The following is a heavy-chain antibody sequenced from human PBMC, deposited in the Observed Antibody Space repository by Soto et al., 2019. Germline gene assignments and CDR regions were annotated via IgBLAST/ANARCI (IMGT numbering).Heavy chain of an antibody. CDR3: ARHPLLMTRAAYNWIDP. J-gene: IGHJ5*02. V-gene: IGHV1-18*01. Sequence: RASVKVSCKASGYTFTSYGISWVRQAPGQGLEWMGWISADNGNTNSAQKLQGRVTMTTDTSTSTAYMELRSLRSDDTAVYYCARHPLLMTRAAYNWIDPWGQGTLVTVSS. D-gene: IGHD2-8*01. CDR2: ISADNGNT. CDR1: GYTFTSYG.